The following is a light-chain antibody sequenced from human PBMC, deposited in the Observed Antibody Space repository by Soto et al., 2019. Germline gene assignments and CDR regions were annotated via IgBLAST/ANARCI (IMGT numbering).Light chain of an antibody. CDR2: DAS. CDR1: QDISNY. V-gene: IGKV1-33*01. J-gene: IGKJ5*01. CDR3: QQYDNLPPG. Sequence: DIQMTQSPSSLSASVGDRVTITCQASQDISNYLNWYQQKPGKAPKLLIYDASNLETGVPSRFSGSGSGTDFTFTISSLQPEDIATYYCQQYDNLPPGVGQETRLEIK.